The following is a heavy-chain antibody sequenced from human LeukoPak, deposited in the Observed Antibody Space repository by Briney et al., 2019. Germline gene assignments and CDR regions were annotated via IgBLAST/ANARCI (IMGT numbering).Heavy chain of an antibody. CDR1: GFTFSSYG. CDR3: ARDLAVAGPLDY. J-gene: IGHJ4*02. D-gene: IGHD6-19*01. Sequence: GGSLRLSCAASGFTFSSYGMHWVRQAPGKGLGWVAFIRYDGSNKYYADSVKGRFTISRDNSKNTLYLQMNSLRAEDTAVYYCARDLAVAGPLDYWGQGTLVTVSS. CDR2: IRYDGSNK. V-gene: IGHV3-30*02.